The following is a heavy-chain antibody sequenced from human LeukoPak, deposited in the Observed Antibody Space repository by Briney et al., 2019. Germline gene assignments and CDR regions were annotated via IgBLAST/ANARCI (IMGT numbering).Heavy chain of an antibody. D-gene: IGHD2-15*01. CDR2: ISGSGGST. V-gene: IGHV3-23*01. Sequence: GGSLRLSCADSGITFSSYAMSWVRQAPGKGLEWVSSISGSGGSTYYADSVKGRFSISRDNSKNTLYLQMNSLRAEDTAVYYCAKGRCSGGSCSGIFDYWGQGTLVTVSS. CDR3: AKGRCSGGSCSGIFDY. CDR1: GITFSSYA. J-gene: IGHJ4*02.